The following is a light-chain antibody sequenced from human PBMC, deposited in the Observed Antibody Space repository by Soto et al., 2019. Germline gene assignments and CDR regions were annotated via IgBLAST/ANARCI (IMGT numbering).Light chain of an antibody. CDR3: QQYRDWPRT. CDR2: GAS. Sequence: EIVMTQSPATLSVSPGERATLSCRASQSVSTSLAWYQQKPGQAPRLLIYGASTRATGIPARFSGSGSGTEFTLTISSLQSEDFAVYHCQQYRDWPRTFGQGTKLEIK. J-gene: IGKJ2*01. CDR1: QSVSTS. V-gene: IGKV3-15*01.